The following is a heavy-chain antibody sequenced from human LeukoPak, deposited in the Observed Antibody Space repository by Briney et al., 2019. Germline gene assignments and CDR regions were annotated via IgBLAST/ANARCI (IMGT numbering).Heavy chain of an antibody. CDR3: ASAREYCGSAECYEYFQH. Sequence: PGGFLILSCAASGVTVGTNSMSWARQSPGKGLEWVSVIYSGGSTYNADSVNGRFTVSRDNSRNTLFLQMNNLRAEDTALYFCASAREYCGSAECYEYFQHWGQGTLVIVSS. V-gene: IGHV3-53*01. J-gene: IGHJ1*01. CDR1: GVTVGTNS. D-gene: IGHD2-21*01. CDR2: IYSGGST.